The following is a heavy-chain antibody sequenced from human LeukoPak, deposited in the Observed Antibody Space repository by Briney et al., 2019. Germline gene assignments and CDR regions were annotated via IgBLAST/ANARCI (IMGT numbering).Heavy chain of an antibody. V-gene: IGHV3-66*01. J-gene: IGHJ6*02. CDR2: IYSGGST. CDR1: GFTVSSNY. CDR3: ARDHLTFMGGLYYYYYGMDV. D-gene: IGHD3-16*01. Sequence: PGGSLRLSCAASGFTVSSNYMSWVRQAPGKGLEWVSVIYSGGSTYYADSVKGRFTISRDNSKNTLYLQMNSLRAEDTAVYYCARDHLTFMGGLYYYYYGMDVSGQGTTVTVSS.